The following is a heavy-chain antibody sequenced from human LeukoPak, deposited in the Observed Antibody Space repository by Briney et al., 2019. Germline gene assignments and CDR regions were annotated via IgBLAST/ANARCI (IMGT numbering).Heavy chain of an antibody. CDR2: IYSGGST. D-gene: IGHD6-13*01. J-gene: IGHJ4*02. CDR3: SSSWYSAGSDY. CDR1: GFTVSSNY. Sequence: GGSLRLSCAASGFTVSSNYMSWVRPAPGKGLEWVSVIYSGGSTYYADSVKGRFTISRDNSKNTLYLQMNSLRAEDTAVYYCSSSWYSAGSDYWGQGTLVTVSS. V-gene: IGHV3-53*01.